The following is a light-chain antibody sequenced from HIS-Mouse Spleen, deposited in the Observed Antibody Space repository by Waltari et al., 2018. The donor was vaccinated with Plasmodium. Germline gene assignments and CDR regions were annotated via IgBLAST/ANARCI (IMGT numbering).Light chain of an antibody. CDR3: CSYAGSSTFVV. J-gene: IGLJ2*01. CDR1: SSDVGSYNL. Sequence: QSALTQPASVSGSPGQSITISCTGTSSDVGSYNLVSWYKQHPGKAPKLMIYEGSKRPSGVSKRCSGSKSGNTASLTISGLQAEDEADYYCCSYAGSSTFVVFGGGTKLTVL. CDR2: EGS. V-gene: IGLV2-23*01.